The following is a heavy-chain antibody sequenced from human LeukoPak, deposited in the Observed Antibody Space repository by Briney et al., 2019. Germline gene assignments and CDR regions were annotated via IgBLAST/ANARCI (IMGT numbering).Heavy chain of an antibody. J-gene: IGHJ4*02. V-gene: IGHV1-69*05. D-gene: IGHD1-1*01. CDR2: IIPIFGTA. CDR1: GGTFSSYA. Sequence: SVKVSCKASGGTFSSYAISLVRQAPGQGLEWMGGIIPIFGTANYAQKFQGRVTITTDESTSTAYMELSSLRSEDTAVYYCASNKYNYFDYWGQGTLVTVSS. CDR3: ASNKYNYFDY.